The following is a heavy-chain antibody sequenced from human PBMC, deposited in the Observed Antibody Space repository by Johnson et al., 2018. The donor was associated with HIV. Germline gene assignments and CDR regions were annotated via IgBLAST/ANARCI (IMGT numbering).Heavy chain of an antibody. CDR2: ISFDGSNK. CDR3: AVGIQLWFAWEGDVFDI. Sequence: HVQLVESGGGVVQPGGSLRLSCAVFGFPVSRNYMSWVRQAPGKGMERVAVISFDGSNKYCADPVRGRLTISRENSTNTLYLQMTSLRAEDTAMYYSAVGIQLWFAWEGDVFDIWGQGAMVSVSS. V-gene: IGHV3-30*03. CDR1: GFPVSRNY. J-gene: IGHJ3*02. D-gene: IGHD5-18*01.